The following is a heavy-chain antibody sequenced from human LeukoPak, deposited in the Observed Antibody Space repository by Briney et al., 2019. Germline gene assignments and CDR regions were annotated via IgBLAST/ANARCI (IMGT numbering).Heavy chain of an antibody. V-gene: IGHV4-59*08. CDR1: GGSMSSHY. CDR2: IYYSGST. J-gene: IGHJ4*02. CDR3: ARAQRPYTSSWLIDY. D-gene: IGHD2-2*01. Sequence: SETLSLTCTVSGGSMSSHYWSWIREPPGKGLEWIGYIYYSGSTNYNPSLKSRVTISVDLPKNQFSLDLTSVTAADTALYFCARAQRPYTSSWLIDYWGQGTLVTVSS.